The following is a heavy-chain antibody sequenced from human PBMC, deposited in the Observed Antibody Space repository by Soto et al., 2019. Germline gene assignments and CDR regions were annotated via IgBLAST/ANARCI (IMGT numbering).Heavy chain of an antibody. Sequence: PSETLSLTCTVSGGSISSGDYYWSWIRQPPGKGLEWIGYIYYSGSTYYNPSLKSRVTISVDTSKNQFSLKLSSVTAADTAVYYCARDADYPHQNGMDVWGQGTTVTVSS. CDR3: ARDADYPHQNGMDV. D-gene: IGHD4-17*01. J-gene: IGHJ6*02. V-gene: IGHV4-30-4*01. CDR1: GGSISSGDYY. CDR2: IYYSGST.